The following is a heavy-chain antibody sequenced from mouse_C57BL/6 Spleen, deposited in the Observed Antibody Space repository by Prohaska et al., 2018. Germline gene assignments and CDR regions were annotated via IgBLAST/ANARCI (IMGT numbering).Heavy chain of an antibody. CDR3: ARGPYVGDRYYFDY. D-gene: IGHD1-1*02. CDR1: GFTFSSYA. CDR2: ISEGGSYT. Sequence: EVKLVESGGGLVKPGGSLKLSCAASGFTFSSYAMSWVRQTPEKRLELVATISEGGSYTYYPVYVKGRFTISRDNAKNILYLQRSHLKSEDTARYYCARGPYVGDRYYFDYWGQGTTLTVSS. V-gene: IGHV5-4*03. J-gene: IGHJ2*01.